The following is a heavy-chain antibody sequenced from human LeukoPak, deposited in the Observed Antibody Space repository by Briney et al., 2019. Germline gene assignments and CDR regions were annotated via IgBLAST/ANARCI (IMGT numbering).Heavy chain of an antibody. V-gene: IGHV1-69*13. CDR2: IIPIFGTA. J-gene: IGHJ4*02. Sequence: SVKVSCKASGGTFSSYAISWVRQAPGQGLEWMGGIIPIFGTANYAQKFQGRVTITADESTSTAYMELSSLRSEDTAVYYCATELSSSIAARPVDYWGQGTLVTVSS. D-gene: IGHD6-6*01. CDR3: ATELSSSIAARPVDY. CDR1: GGTFSSYA.